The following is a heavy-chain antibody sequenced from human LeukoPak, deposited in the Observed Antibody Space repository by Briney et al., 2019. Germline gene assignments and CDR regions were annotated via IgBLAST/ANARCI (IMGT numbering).Heavy chain of an antibody. J-gene: IGHJ6*02. V-gene: IGHV3-21*01. D-gene: IGHD4-17*01. CDR2: ISGSSSYI. Sequence: GGSLRLSCAASGFTFRTYTMNWVRQAPGKGLEWVSSISGSSSYIYYADSVKGRFTISRDNAKNSLFLQMNSLRAEDTAVYYCAREVTVGYGDISEAGYGMDVWGQGTTVTVSS. CDR1: GFTFRTYT. CDR3: AREVTVGYGDISEAGYGMDV.